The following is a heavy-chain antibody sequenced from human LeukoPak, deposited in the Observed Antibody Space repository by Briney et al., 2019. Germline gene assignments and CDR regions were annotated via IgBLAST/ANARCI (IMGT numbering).Heavy chain of an antibody. Sequence: SETLSLTCAVYGGSFSGYYWSWIRQPPGKGLEWIGEINHSGSTNYNPSLKSRVTISVDTSKNQFSLKLSSVTAADTAVYYCARTKVWGRFDYWGQGTLVTVYS. V-gene: IGHV4-34*01. J-gene: IGHJ4*02. CDR2: INHSGST. D-gene: IGHD3-16*01. CDR3: ARTKVWGRFDY. CDR1: GGSFSGYY.